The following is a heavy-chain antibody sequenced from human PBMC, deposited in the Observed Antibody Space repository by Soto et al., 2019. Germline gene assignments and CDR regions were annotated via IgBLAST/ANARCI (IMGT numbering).Heavy chain of an antibody. J-gene: IGHJ3*02. D-gene: IGHD1-26*01. CDR3: ARGGDGYKWDDAFDI. Sequence: GGPLRLSCAASGFTFSSYGMHWVRQAPGKGLEWVAVIWYDGSNKYYADSVKGRFTISGENSKNTLYLQMNSLRAEDTAVYYCARGGDGYKWDDAFDIWGRGTMVTVSS. CDR2: IWYDGSNK. V-gene: IGHV3-33*01. CDR1: GFTFSSYG.